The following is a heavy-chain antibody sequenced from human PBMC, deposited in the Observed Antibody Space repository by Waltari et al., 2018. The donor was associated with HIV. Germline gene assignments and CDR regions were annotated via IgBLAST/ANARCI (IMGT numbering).Heavy chain of an antibody. Sequence: QVQLQESGPGLVKPSETLSLTSSVTGGSITNHYLSWIRQSPEQGLEWIGYIYFNGNTNYNSSLNSRVTMSADTSKNQISLKLTSVTAADSAKYYCARGPIMTPGNFYNGFDVWGRGTTVTVSS. CDR2: IYFNGNT. CDR1: GGSITNHY. D-gene: IGHD2-15*01. J-gene: IGHJ6*02. V-gene: IGHV4-59*11. CDR3: ARGPIMTPGNFYNGFDV.